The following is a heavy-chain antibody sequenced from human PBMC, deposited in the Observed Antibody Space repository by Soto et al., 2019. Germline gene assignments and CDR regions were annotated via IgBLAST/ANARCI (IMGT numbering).Heavy chain of an antibody. J-gene: IGHJ5*02. CDR1: GYTFTSYA. CDR3: ARAIFTMEVVGWFDP. V-gene: IGHV1-3*01. D-gene: IGHD3-10*01. CDR2: INAGNGNT. Sequence: ASVKVSCKASGYTFTSYAMHWVRQAPGQRLEWMGWINAGNGNTKYSQKFQGRVTITRDTSASTAYMELSSLRSEDTAVYYCARAIFTMEVVGWFDPWGQGTLVTVSS.